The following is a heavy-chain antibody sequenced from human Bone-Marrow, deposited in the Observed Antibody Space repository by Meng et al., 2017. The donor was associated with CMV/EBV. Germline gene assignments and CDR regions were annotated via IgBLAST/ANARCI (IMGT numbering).Heavy chain of an antibody. Sequence: SETLSLTCAVYGGSFSGYYWSWIRQPPGKGLEWIGEINHSGSTNYNPSLKSRVTISVDTSKKQCPLKLSFVTAAVTAVYYWARRTTLFDYWGQGTLVTVSS. CDR2: INHSGST. D-gene: IGHD1-14*01. CDR3: ARRTTLFDY. CDR1: GGSFSGYY. V-gene: IGHV4-34*01. J-gene: IGHJ4*02.